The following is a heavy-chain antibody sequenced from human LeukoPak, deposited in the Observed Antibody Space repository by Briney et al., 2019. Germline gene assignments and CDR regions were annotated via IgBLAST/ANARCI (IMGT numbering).Heavy chain of an antibody. D-gene: IGHD6-13*01. J-gene: IGHJ6*03. CDR2: IYTSGST. Sequence: SETLSLTCTVSGGSISSGSYYWSWIRQPAGKGLEWIGRIYTSGSTNYNPSLKSRVTISVDTSKNQFSLKLSSVTAADTAVYYCARDNGYSSSWPYYYYYMDVWGKGTTVTVSS. CDR3: ARDNGYSSSWPYYYYYMDV. CDR1: GGSISSGSYY. V-gene: IGHV4-61*02.